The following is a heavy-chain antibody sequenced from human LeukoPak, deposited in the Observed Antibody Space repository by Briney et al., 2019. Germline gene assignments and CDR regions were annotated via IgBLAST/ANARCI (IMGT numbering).Heavy chain of an antibody. D-gene: IGHD3-22*01. CDR2: INPSGGST. J-gene: IGHJ4*02. Sequence: ASVKVSCKASGYTFTSYYMHWVRQAPGQGLEWMGIINPSGGSTSYAQKFQGRVTMTRDTSTSTVYMELSSLRSEDTAVYYCARDLLYYYDSSGWFGYWGQGTLVTVSS. CDR3: ARDLLYYYDSSGWFGY. V-gene: IGHV1-46*01. CDR1: GYTFTSYY.